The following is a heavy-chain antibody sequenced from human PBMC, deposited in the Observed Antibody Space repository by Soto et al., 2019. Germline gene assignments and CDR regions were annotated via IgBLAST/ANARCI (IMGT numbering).Heavy chain of an antibody. CDR3: AKDVHYDSSGGLDY. Sequence: EVRLLESGGGLEQPGGSLRLSCITSGFTFDNFAMSWVRPAPGRGLEWVSAIRGGGGGKYYADSVKCRFIIARDNSKNTVYLEVNGLRTEDTAVYYCAKDVHYDSSGGLDYWGQGTLVTVSS. CDR2: IRGGGGGK. V-gene: IGHV3-23*01. J-gene: IGHJ4*02. CDR1: GFTFDNFA. D-gene: IGHD3-22*01.